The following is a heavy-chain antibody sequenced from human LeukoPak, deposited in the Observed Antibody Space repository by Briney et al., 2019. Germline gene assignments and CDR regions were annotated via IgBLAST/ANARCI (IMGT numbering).Heavy chain of an antibody. Sequence: SETLSLTCTVSGGSINSYYWSWIRQPPGKGLEWIGYIYYSGSTNYNPSLKSRVTISVDTSKNQFSLKLSSVTAADTAVHYCARSVIVLAGAAFDIWGQGPMVTVSS. CDR3: ARSVIVLAGAAFDI. CDR1: GGSINSYY. V-gene: IGHV4-59*01. D-gene: IGHD2/OR15-2a*01. CDR2: IYYSGST. J-gene: IGHJ3*02.